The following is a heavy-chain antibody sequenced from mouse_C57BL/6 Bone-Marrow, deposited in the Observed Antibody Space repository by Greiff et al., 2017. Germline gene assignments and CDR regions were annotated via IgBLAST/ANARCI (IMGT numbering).Heavy chain of an antibody. J-gene: IGHJ2*01. CDR2: IYPRSGNT. CDR3: ARGWGYFDY. V-gene: IGHV1-81*01. CDR1: GYTFTSYG. Sequence: VKLVESGAELARPGASVKLSCKASGYTFTSYGISWVKQRTGQGLEWIGEIYPRSGNTYYNEKFKGKDTLTADKSSSTAYMELRSLTSEDSAVYFCARGWGYFDYWGQGTTLTVSS. D-gene: IGHD1-1*02.